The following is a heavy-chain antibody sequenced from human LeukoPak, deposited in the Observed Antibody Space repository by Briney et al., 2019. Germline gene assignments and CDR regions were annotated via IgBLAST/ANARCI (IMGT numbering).Heavy chain of an antibody. V-gene: IGHV4-34*01. CDR3: ARGAPKYYYDSSGYRPHFDY. CDR1: GGSFSGYY. D-gene: IGHD3-22*01. J-gene: IGHJ4*02. CDR2: INHSGST. Sequence: SETLSLTCAVYGGSFSGYYWSWIRQPPGKGLEWIGEINHSGSTNYNPSLKSRVTISVDTSKNQFSLKLSSVTAADTAVYYCARGAPKYYYDSSGYRPHFDYWGQGTLVTVSS.